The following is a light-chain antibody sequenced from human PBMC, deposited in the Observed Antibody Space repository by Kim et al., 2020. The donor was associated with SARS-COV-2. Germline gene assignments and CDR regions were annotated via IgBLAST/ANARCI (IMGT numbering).Light chain of an antibody. Sequence: MVTIACSGTNSDIGSNTVNWYQQLPGTTPKLLIYSDNQRPSGVPDRFSGSKSGTSASLAISGLQPEDEADYYCAAWDESLNGPYVFGSGTKVTVL. CDR1: NSDIGSNT. CDR3: AAWDESLNGPYV. J-gene: IGLJ1*01. CDR2: SDN. V-gene: IGLV1-44*01.